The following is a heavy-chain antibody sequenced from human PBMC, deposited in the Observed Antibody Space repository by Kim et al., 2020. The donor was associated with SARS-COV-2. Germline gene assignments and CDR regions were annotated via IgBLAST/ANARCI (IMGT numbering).Heavy chain of an antibody. J-gene: IGHJ4*02. D-gene: IGHD6-13*01. V-gene: IGHV3-23*01. CDR1: GFAFSSYA. Sequence: LSLTCAASGFAFSSYAMNWVRQAPGKGLEWVSAIGTSGITTYYADSVKGRFTISRDNSKNTLHLQMNSLRVEDTALYYCAKQLAAAGTDYWGQGTLV. CDR3: AKQLAAAGTDY. CDR2: IGTSGITT.